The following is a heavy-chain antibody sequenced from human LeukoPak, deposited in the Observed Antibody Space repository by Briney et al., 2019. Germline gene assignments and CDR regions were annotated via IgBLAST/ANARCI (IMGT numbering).Heavy chain of an antibody. CDR3: ARDVGSCSSTSCYGSAEYFQH. D-gene: IGHD2-2*01. Sequence: GGSLRLSCAASGFIFSTYSMNWVRQAPGKGLEWVSSIGTSSRYTYYADSVKGRFTISRDNAKNSLYLQMNSLRAEDTAVYYCARDVGSCSSTSCYGSAEYFQHWGQGTLVTVSS. CDR1: GFIFSTYS. CDR2: IGTSSRYT. V-gene: IGHV3-21*01. J-gene: IGHJ1*01.